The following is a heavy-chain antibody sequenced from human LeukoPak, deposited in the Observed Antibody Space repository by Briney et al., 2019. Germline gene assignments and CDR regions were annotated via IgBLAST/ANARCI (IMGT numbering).Heavy chain of an antibody. V-gene: IGHV3-74*01. D-gene: IGHD3-3*02. J-gene: IGHJ4*02. CDR3: ARGDLLGVDY. CDR1: GFTFSSYW. Sequence: GGSLRLSCEASGFTFSSYWMHWVRQAPGKGLVWVSRINSDESSTTYADSVKGRFSISRDNAKNTLYLQMNSLRADDTALYYCARGDLLGVDYWGQGTLVTVSS. CDR2: INSDESST.